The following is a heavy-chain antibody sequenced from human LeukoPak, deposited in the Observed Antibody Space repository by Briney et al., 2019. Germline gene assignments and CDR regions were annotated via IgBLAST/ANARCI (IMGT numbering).Heavy chain of an antibody. D-gene: IGHD2-15*01. V-gene: IGHV4-39*01. Sequence: SETLPLTCTVSGGSISSSSYYWGWIRQPPGKGLEWIGSIYYSGSTYYNPSLKSRVTISVDTSKNQFSLKLSSVTAADTAVYYCARRRHFSRYCSGGSCYLGYFDYWGQGTLVTVSS. J-gene: IGHJ4*02. CDR2: IYYSGST. CDR1: GGSISSSSYY. CDR3: ARRRHFSRYCSGGSCYLGYFDY.